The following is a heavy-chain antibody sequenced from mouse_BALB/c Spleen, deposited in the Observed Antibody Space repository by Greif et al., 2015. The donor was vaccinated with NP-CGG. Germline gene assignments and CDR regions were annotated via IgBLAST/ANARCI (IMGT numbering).Heavy chain of an antibody. CDR1: GYTFTDYE. Sequence: QVQLQQSGAELVRPGASVTLSCKASGYTFTDYEMHWVKQTPVHGLEWIGAIDPETGGTAYNQKFKGKATLTADKSSSTAYMELRSLTSEDSAVYYCTNNYYGYDYAMDYWGQGTSVTVSS. CDR2: IDPETGGT. CDR3: TNNYYGYDYAMDY. V-gene: IGHV1-15*01. J-gene: IGHJ4*01. D-gene: IGHD1-2*01.